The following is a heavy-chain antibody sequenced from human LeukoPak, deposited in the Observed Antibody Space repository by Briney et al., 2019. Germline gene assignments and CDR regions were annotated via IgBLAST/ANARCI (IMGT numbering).Heavy chain of an antibody. CDR2: IYYSGST. J-gene: IGHJ5*02. CDR1: GGSISSSSYY. Sequence: SETLSLTCTVSGGSISSSSYYWGWIRQPPGKGLEWIGSIYYSGSTYYNPSLKSRVTISVDTSKNQFSLRLSSVTAADTAVYYCARDSIRRGRSGNWFDPWGQGTLVTVSS. CDR3: ARDSIRRGRSGNWFDP. D-gene: IGHD2-21*01. V-gene: IGHV4-39*07.